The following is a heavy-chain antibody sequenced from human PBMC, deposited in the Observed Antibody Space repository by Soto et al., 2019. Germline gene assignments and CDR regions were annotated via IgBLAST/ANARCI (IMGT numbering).Heavy chain of an antibody. CDR3: ARANNYGSPGDFDF. CDR1: GFTFSSYS. V-gene: IGHV3-48*01. J-gene: IGHJ4*02. CDR2: ISSSSSTI. Sequence: EVQLVESGGGLVQPGGSLRLSCAASGFTFSSYSMNWVRQAPGKGLEGVSYISSSSSTINYAYSVKGRFTISRDNAKNLLYLQTNSLRAEDTAVYYCARANNYGSPGDFDFWAQGTLVTAAS. D-gene: IGHD3-10*01.